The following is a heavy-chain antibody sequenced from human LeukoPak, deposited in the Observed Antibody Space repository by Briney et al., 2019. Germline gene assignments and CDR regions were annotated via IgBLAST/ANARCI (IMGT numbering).Heavy chain of an antibody. J-gene: IGHJ4*02. V-gene: IGHV4-34*01. CDR2: INHSGST. D-gene: IGHD3-22*01. CDR1: GGSFSGYY. CDR3: ARGPYYDTSDYFIY. Sequence: SETLSLTCAVYGGSFSGYYWSWIRQPPGKGLEWIGKINHSGSTNYNPSLKSRVTISVDTSKYQFSLKLSSVTAADTAVYSCARGPYYDTSDYFIYWSQGTLVTVSS.